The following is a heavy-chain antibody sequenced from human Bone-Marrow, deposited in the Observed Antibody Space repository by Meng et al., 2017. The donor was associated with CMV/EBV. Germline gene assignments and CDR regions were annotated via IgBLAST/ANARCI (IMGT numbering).Heavy chain of an antibody. CDR3: ARTPHCSSTSCGPP. J-gene: IGHJ5*02. D-gene: IGHD2-2*01. Sequence: VQLVAAGGGLVQPGGSLGLSCAASGFTFRSYWMHWVRQAPGKGLVWVSRINSDGSSTSYADSVKGRFTISRDNAKNTLYLQMNSLRAEDTAVYYCARTPHCSSTSCGPPWGQGTLVTVSS. V-gene: IGHV3-74*01. CDR1: GFTFRSYW. CDR2: INSDGSST.